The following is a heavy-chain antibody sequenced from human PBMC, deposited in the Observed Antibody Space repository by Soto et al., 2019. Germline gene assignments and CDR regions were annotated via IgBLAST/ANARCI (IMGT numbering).Heavy chain of an antibody. CDR2: IKQDGSEK. CDR3: ARDPGLYCSGGSCYSIGYFDN. Sequence: GSLRLSCAASGFTFSSYWMSCVRQAPGKGLEWVANIKQDGSEKYYVDSVKGRFTISRDNAKNSLYLQMNSLRAEDTAVYYCARDPGLYCSGGSCYSIGYFDNWGQGTLVTVYS. V-gene: IGHV3-7*05. CDR1: GFTFSSYW. J-gene: IGHJ4*02. D-gene: IGHD2-15*01.